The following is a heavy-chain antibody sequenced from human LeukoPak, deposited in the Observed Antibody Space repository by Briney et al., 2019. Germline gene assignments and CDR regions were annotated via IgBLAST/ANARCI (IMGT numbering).Heavy chain of an antibody. CDR2: IIPIFGTA. J-gene: IGHJ4*02. V-gene: IGHV1-69*13. CDR3: AGDPTYYYDSSGYYYPFAY. D-gene: IGHD3-22*01. Sequence: SVKVSCKASGGTFSSYAISWVRQAPGQGLEWMGGIIPIFGTANYAQKFQGRVTITADESTSTAYMELSSLRSEDTAVYYCAGDPTYYYDSSGYYYPFAYWGQGTLVTVSS. CDR1: GGTFSSYA.